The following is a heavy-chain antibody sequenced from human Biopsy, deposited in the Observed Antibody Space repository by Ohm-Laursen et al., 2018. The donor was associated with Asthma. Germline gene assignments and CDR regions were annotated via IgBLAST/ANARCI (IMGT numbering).Heavy chain of an antibody. V-gene: IGHV4-39*01. Sequence: SQALSLTWTVSGGSISSSHFQWGWIRQPPGKGLEWIGNTYYGGTTYYNPSLKSRVTMSIDSSKNQLSLKLTSGTAADTAVYFCVTHYGLRDWSPSDSWGQGTLVTVSS. CDR2: TYYGGTT. D-gene: IGHD2-21*01. CDR1: GGSISSSHFQ. CDR3: VTHYGLRDWSPSDS. J-gene: IGHJ4*02.